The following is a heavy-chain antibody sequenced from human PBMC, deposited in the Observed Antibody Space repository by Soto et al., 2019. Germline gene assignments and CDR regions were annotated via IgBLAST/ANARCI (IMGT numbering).Heavy chain of an antibody. J-gene: IGHJ5*02. V-gene: IGHV1-18*04. CDR3: ARDEWFGDFLNWFDP. D-gene: IGHD3-10*01. CDR2: ISAYNGNT. Sequence: GASVKVSFKASGYTFTSYGISWLRQAPGQGLEWMGWISAYNGNTNYAQKLQGRVTMTTDTSTSTAYMELRSLRSDDTAVYYCARDEWFGDFLNWFDPWGQGTLVTVSS. CDR1: GYTFTSYG.